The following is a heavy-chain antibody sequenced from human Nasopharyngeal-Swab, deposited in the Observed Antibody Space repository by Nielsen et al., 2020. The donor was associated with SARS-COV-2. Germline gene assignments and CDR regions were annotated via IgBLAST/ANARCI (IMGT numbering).Heavy chain of an antibody. D-gene: IGHD3-3*01. CDR2: IWNDGSNE. V-gene: IGHV3-33*08. CDR3: AKLPGTIFGDYYFDY. CDR1: GFTFSTYI. J-gene: IGHJ4*02. Sequence: GGSLRLSCAASGFTFSTYIMHWVRQAPGKGLEFVAVIWNDGSNEYYADSVKGRFTISRDNSKNTLYLQMNSLRAEDTAVYYCAKLPGTIFGDYYFDYWGQGTLVTVSS.